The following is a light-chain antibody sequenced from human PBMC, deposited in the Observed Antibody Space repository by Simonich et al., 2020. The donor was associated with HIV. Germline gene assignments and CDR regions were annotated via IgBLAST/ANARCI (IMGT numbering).Light chain of an antibody. J-gene: IGKJ5*01. CDR1: QTLSSN. V-gene: IGKV3-15*01. Sequence: EIVMTQAPATLSVSPGARATIYCRASQTLSSNLAWYQQKPGQAPRLLIFGASTRATGIPARFSGSGSGTEFTLTISSMQSEDFAVYYCQQYNNGPPITFGQGTRLEIK. CDR3: QQYNNGPPIT. CDR2: GAS.